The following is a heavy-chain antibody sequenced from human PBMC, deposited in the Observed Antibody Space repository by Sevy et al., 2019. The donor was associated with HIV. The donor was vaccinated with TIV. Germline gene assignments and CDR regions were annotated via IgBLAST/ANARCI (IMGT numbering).Heavy chain of an antibody. CDR2: ISSSSSYI. CDR1: GFTFSSYS. J-gene: IGHJ6*02. D-gene: IGHD6-25*01. V-gene: IGHV3-21*01. CDR3: ARDQTAQRIPSYGMDV. Sequence: GGSLRLSCAASGFTFSSYSMNWVRQAPGKGLEWVSSISSSSSYIYYADSVKGRFTISRDNAKNSLYLQMNSLRAEDTAVYYCARDQTAQRIPSYGMDVWGQGTTVTVSS.